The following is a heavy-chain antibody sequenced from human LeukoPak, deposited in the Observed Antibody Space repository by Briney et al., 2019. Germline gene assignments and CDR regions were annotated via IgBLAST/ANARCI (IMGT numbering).Heavy chain of an antibody. CDR1: GFSFGDSG. J-gene: IGHJ4*02. V-gene: IGHV3-49*04. Sequence: GGSLRLSCTASGFSFGDSGLSWVRQAPGKGLEWVGFITSKVNGGTTVYAASVKGRFTISRDDSKSIAYLQMNSLKTEDTALYYCTVFDYWGQGTLVTVSS. CDR2: ITSKVNGGTT. CDR3: TVFDY.